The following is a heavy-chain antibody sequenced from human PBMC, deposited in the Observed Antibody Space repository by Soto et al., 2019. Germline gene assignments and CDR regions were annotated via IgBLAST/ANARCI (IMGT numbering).Heavy chain of an antibody. J-gene: IGHJ6*02. Sequence: ASETLSLTCAVYGGSFSGYYWSWIRQPPGKGLEWIGEINHSGSTNYNPSLKSRVTISVDTSKNQFSLKLSSVTAADTAVYYCARVATLLLAARPYYYGMDVWGQGTTVTVSS. CDR3: ARVATLLLAARPYYYGMDV. CDR1: GGSFSGYY. D-gene: IGHD6-6*01. CDR2: INHSGST. V-gene: IGHV4-34*01.